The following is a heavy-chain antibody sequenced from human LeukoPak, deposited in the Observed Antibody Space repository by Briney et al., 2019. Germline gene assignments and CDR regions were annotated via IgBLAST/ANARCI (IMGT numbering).Heavy chain of an antibody. CDR2: IKQDGSEK. Sequence: GGSLRLSCAASGFTFSSYWMSWVRQAPGKGLEWVANIKQDGSEKYYVDSVKGRFTISRDNAKNSLYLQMNSLRAEDTAVYYCAKHVVEMATIFYYYYGMDVWGQGTTVTVSS. CDR3: AKHVVEMATIFYYYYGMDV. D-gene: IGHD5-24*01. V-gene: IGHV3-7*02. CDR1: GFTFSSYW. J-gene: IGHJ6*02.